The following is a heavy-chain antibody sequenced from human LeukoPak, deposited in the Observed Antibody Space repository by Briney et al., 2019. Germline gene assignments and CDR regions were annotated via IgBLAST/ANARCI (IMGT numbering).Heavy chain of an antibody. CDR3: PKSGYNRFDY. D-gene: IGHD5-24*01. V-gene: IGHV3-23*01. CDR1: GFTFSSSA. J-gene: IGHJ4*02. Sequence: GGSLRLSCAASGFTFSSSARSWVRQAPGKGLELVSNISCSGSGGSTYYADAVKGRCTIPGSNSKNTLYLQMNSLRAEDTAVYYCPKSGYNRFDYWGQGTLVTVSS. CDR2: ISCSGSGGST.